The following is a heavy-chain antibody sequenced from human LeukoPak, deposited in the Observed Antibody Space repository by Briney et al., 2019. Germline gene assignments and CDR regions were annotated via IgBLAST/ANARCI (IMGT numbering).Heavy chain of an antibody. CDR2: ISYIGNT. D-gene: IGHD6-19*01. J-gene: IGHJ5*02. V-gene: IGHV4-59*13. CDR3: ARGRGQQWLEPFDP. Sequence: PSETLSLTCTVSGGSISSYHWCWIRQPPGKGLEWIGYISYIGNTNYNPSLKSRVTISIDTPKNQFSLKLTSVTAADTAVYYCARGRGQQWLEPFDPWGQGTLVTVSS. CDR1: GGSISSYH.